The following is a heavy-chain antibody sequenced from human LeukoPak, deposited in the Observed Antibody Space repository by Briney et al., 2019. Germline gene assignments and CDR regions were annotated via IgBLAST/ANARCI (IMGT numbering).Heavy chain of an antibody. D-gene: IGHD3-22*01. CDR1: GYTFTSYG. Sequence: ASVKVSCKASGYTFTSYGISWVRQAPGQGLEWMGWISAYNVKTNYAQKLQGRVTMTKDTSKSPAYVELRSLRSDDTAVYYCARAGPYYYDSSGCDYWGQGTLVTVSS. V-gene: IGHV1-18*01. CDR2: ISAYNVKT. J-gene: IGHJ4*02. CDR3: ARAGPYYYDSSGCDY.